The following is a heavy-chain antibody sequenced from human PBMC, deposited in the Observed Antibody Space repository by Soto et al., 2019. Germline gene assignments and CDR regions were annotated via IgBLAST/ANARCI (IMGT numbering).Heavy chain of an antibody. CDR1: GFTFSSYA. CDR2: ISSNGGST. Sequence: EVQLVESGGGLVQPGGSLRLSCAASGFTFSSYAMHWVRQAPGKGLEYVSAISSNGGSTYYANSVKGRFTISRDNSKNTLYLQMGSLRAEDMTVYYCARRASEWELPPGVYFDYCCQGTLVTVSS. D-gene: IGHD1-26*01. V-gene: IGHV3-64*01. J-gene: IGHJ4*02. CDR3: ARRASEWELPPGVYFDY.